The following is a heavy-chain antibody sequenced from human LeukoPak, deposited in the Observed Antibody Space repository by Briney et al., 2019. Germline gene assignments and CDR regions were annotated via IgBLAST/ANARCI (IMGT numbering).Heavy chain of an antibody. CDR3: ARQITVVAPSDY. Sequence: GESLKISCQGSGYSFTSFWIAWVRQMPGKGLEWMGIIHPGDSDTRYSASFQGQVTISADKSISTAYLQWSSLKASDTAMYYCARQITVVAPSDYWGQGTLVTVSS. CDR2: IHPGDSDT. V-gene: IGHV5-51*01. CDR1: GYSFTSFW. J-gene: IGHJ4*02. D-gene: IGHD4-23*01.